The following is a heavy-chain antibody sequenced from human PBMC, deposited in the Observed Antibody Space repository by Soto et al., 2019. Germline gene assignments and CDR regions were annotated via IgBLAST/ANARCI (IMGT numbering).Heavy chain of an antibody. V-gene: IGHV3-23*01. CDR3: AKGIAVALYNWFDP. CDR2: ISGSGGST. Sequence: ESGGGLVQPGGSLRLSCTASGFTFSSYAMSWVRQAPGQGLEWVSAISGSGGSTYYADSVKGRFTISRDNSKNALYLQMNSLRAEDTAVYYCAKGIAVALYNWFDPWGQGTLVTVSS. J-gene: IGHJ5*02. CDR1: GFTFSSYA. D-gene: IGHD6-19*01.